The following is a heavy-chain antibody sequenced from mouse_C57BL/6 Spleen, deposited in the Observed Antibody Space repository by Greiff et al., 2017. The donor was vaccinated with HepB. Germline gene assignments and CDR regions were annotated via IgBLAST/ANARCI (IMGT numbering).Heavy chain of an antibody. J-gene: IGHJ1*03. CDR3: ARNWWYFDV. Sequence: EVQLQQSGPGLVKPSQSLSLTCSVTGYSITSGYYWNWIRQFPGNKLEWMGYISYDGSNNYNPSLKNRISITRDTSKNQFFLKLNSVTTEDTATYYCARNWWYFDVWGTGTTVTVSS. CDR1: GYSITSGYY. CDR2: ISYDGSN. V-gene: IGHV3-6*01.